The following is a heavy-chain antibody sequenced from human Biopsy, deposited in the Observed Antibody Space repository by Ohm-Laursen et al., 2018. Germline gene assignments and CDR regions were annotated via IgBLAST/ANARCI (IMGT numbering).Heavy chain of an antibody. J-gene: IGHJ1*01. CDR1: GGSFTGHY. D-gene: IGHD4-23*01. CDR2: ISYTGYT. V-gene: IGHV4-59*11. CDR3: ARGSNEYGGLYFPH. Sequence: PSQTLSLTCTVSGGSFTGHYWSWIRQPPGKGLEWIGHISYTGYTSYNASLKSRVTISVDTSRNHFSLRLSSLTAADTVVYYCARGSNEYGGLYFPHWGQGTLVTVSS.